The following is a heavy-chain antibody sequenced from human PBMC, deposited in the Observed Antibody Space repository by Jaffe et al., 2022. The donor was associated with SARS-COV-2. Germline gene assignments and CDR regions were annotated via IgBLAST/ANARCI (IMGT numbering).Heavy chain of an antibody. D-gene: IGHD1-26*01. J-gene: IGHJ6*02. Sequence: QVQLVQSGAEVKKPGASVKVSCKASGYTFTSYAMHWVRQAPGQRLEWMGWINAGNGNTKYSQKFQGRVTITRDTSASTAYMELSSLRSEDTAVYYCARDRPELGYYYYGMDVWGQGTTVTVSS. CDR1: GYTFTSYA. CDR3: ARDRPELGYYYYGMDV. CDR2: INAGNGNT. V-gene: IGHV1-3*01.